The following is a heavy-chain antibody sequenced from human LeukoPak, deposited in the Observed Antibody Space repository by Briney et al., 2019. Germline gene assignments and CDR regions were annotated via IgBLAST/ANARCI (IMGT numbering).Heavy chain of an antibody. D-gene: IGHD2-2*01. J-gene: IGHJ4*02. CDR3: VRQPPLPSSRSLDY. CDR2: IYYSGST. V-gene: IGHV4-39*01. Sequence: SETLSLTCIVSGVPISRTSYYWGWIRQPPGKGLEWIVSIYYSGSTYYNESLKSRITISVDTSKNQLSLKLNSVTAADTAVYYCVRQPPLPSSRSLDYWGQGTLVTVSS. CDR1: GVPISRTSYY.